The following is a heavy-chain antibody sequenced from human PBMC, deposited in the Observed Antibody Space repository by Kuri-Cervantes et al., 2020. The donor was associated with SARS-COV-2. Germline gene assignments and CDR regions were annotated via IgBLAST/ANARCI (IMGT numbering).Heavy chain of an antibody. V-gene: IGHV1-8*01. Sequence: ASVKVSCKASGCTFTSYDINWVRQATGQGLEWMGWMNPNSGNTGYAQKFQGRVTITRDTSASTAYMELSSLRSEDTAVYYCARSPVRAAAGIEFDYWGQGTLVTVSS. CDR2: MNPNSGNT. J-gene: IGHJ4*02. CDR3: ARSPVRAAAGIEFDY. D-gene: IGHD6-13*01. CDR1: GCTFTSYD.